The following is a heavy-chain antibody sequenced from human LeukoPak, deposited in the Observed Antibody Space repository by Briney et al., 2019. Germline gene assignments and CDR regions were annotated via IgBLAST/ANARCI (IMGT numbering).Heavy chain of an antibody. D-gene: IGHD6-19*01. V-gene: IGHV3-23*05. J-gene: IGHJ4*02. CDR1: GFTFSSYA. CDR2: IDSSGRI. Sequence: GGSLRLSCAASGFTFSSYAMNWVRQGPGRGLEWVSVIDSSGRIHYADSVMGRFTISRDNSKNTLYLQMNSLRGEDTGVYYCGSKSGLTVTGTLDYWGQGTLVTVSS. CDR3: GSKSGLTVTGTLDY.